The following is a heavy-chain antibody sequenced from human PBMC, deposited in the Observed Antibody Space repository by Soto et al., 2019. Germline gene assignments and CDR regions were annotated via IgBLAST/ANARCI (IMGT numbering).Heavy chain of an antibody. J-gene: IGHJ6*02. CDR3: ARPLVAPVAGPYYYGMDV. Sequence: QIRLVESGGGVVQPGRSLRLSCTASGFTFNSYGFNWVRQAPGKGLEWVAVIWYDGNTKYYADSVKGRFTISRDNLRSTVYLQMNSLTAEDTAVYYCARPLVAPVAGPYYYGMDVWGQGITVTVSS. V-gene: IGHV3-33*01. CDR1: GFTFNSYG. CDR2: IWYDGNTK. D-gene: IGHD6-19*01.